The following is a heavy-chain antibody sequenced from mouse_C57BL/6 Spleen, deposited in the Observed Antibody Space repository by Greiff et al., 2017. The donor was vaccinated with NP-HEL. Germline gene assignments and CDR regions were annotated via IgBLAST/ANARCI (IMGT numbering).Heavy chain of an antibody. V-gene: IGHV1-50*01. CDR2: IDPSDSYT. CDR3: ARSRGYSNPYYFDY. J-gene: IGHJ2*01. CDR1: GYTFTSYW. Sequence: QVQLQQPGAELVKPGASVKPSCKASGYTFTSYWMQWVKQRPGQGLEWIGEIDPSDSYTNYNQKFKGKATLTVDTSSSTAYMQLSSLTSEDSAVYYCARSRGYSNPYYFDYWGQGTTLTVSS. D-gene: IGHD2-5*01.